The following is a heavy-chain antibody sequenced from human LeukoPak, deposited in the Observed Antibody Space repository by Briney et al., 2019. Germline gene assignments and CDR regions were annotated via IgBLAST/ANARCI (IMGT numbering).Heavy chain of an antibody. J-gene: IGHJ4*02. D-gene: IGHD4-17*01. CDR3: TRPSPHGAPAY. Sequence: GGSLRLSCAASGFTFSGSAMHWVRQASGKGLEWVGRIRSKANSYATAYAASVKGRFTISRDDSKNTAYLQMNSLKTEDTAVYYCTRPSPHGAPAYWGQGTLVTVSS. V-gene: IGHV3-73*01. CDR2: IRSKANSYAT. CDR1: GFTFSGSA.